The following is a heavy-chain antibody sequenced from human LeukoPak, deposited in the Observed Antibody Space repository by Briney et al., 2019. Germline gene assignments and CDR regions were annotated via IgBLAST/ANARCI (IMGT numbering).Heavy chain of an antibody. V-gene: IGHV3-72*01. CDR1: GFTLSDHY. J-gene: IGHJ3*02. CDR3: VRGLVGVGATLGAVDI. CDR2: SRDKANSYTT. D-gene: IGHD1-26*01. Sequence: GGSLRLSCAASGFTLSDHYMDWVRQAPGKGLEWVGRSRDKANSYTTEHAASVKGRFTIPRDESKNSLFLHMNSLKTEDTAGYYCVRGLVGVGATLGAVDIWGQGTMVTVSS.